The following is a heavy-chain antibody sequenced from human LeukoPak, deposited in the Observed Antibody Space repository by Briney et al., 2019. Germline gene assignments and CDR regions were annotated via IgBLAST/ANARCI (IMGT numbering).Heavy chain of an antibody. V-gene: IGHV3-21*01. D-gene: IGHD6-13*01. CDR2: ISRSSSYI. CDR1: GFTFSSYS. CDR3: ARDRQPGIAAAIAAFDI. J-gene: IGHJ3*02. Sequence: GSLILSCAASGFTFSSYSMNWGRQAPGKGLEGGSSISRSSSYIYYADSVKGRFTISRDNAKNSLYLQMNSLRAEDTAVYYCARDRQPGIAAAIAAFDIWGQGTMVTVSS.